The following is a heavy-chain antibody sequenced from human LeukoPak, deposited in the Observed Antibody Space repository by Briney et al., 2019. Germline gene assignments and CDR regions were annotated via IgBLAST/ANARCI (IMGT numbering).Heavy chain of an antibody. D-gene: IGHD3-22*01. V-gene: IGHV1-2*02. Sequence: ASVKVSCKASGYTFTGYYMHWVRQAPGQGLEWMGWINPDSGGTYYAPRFQGRVTMTRDTSITTAYMELSRLISDDTAVYYCARAFGSSAYYYYWGQGTLVTVSS. J-gene: IGHJ4*02. CDR3: ARAFGSSAYYYY. CDR2: INPDSGGT. CDR1: GYTFTGYY.